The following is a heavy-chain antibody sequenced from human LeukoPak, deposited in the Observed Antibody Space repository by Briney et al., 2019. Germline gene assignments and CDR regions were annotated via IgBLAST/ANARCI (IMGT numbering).Heavy chain of an antibody. Sequence: GGSLRLSCAASGFTFSSYSMNWVRQAPGKGLEWVSYISSSSSTIYYADSVKGRFTISRGNAKNSLYLQMNSLRAEDTAVYYCARSRIAAFRGFDYWGQGTLVTVSS. CDR3: ARSRIAAFRGFDY. CDR2: ISSSSSTI. J-gene: IGHJ4*02. CDR1: GFTFSSYS. V-gene: IGHV3-48*01. D-gene: IGHD6-13*01.